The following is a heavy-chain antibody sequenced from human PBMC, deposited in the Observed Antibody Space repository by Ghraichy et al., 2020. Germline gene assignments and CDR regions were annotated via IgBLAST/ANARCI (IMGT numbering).Heavy chain of an antibody. D-gene: IGHD6-19*01. V-gene: IGHV3-43*01. Sequence: GSLRLSCAASGFTFDDYTMHWVRQAPGKGLEWVSLISWDGGSTYYADSVKGRFTISRDNSKNSLYLQMNSLRTEDTALYYCAKDRGSGWYPDAFDIWGQGTMVTVSS. J-gene: IGHJ3*02. CDR1: GFTFDDYT. CDR2: ISWDGGST. CDR3: AKDRGSGWYPDAFDI.